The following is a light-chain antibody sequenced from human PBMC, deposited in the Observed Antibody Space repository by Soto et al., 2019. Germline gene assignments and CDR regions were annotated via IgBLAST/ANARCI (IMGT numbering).Light chain of an antibody. CDR3: FSLTTSATWV. V-gene: IGLV2-14*01. CDR1: SSDVGTYNR. J-gene: IGLJ3*02. Sequence: QSVLTQPASVSGSPGQSITISCTGSSSDVGTYNRVSWYQHHPGKAPKLIIYGVSHRPSGVSNRFSGSKSGNTASLTISGLQAEDEADFYCFSLTTSATWVFGGGTKLTVL. CDR2: GVS.